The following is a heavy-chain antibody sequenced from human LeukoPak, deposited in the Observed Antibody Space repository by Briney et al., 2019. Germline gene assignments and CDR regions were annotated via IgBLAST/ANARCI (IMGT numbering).Heavy chain of an antibody. V-gene: IGHV3-21*01. CDR1: GFTFSSYS. CDR2: ISSSSSYI. Sequence: GWSLRLSCAASGFTFSSYSMNWVRQAPGKGLEWVSSISSSSSYIYYADSVKGRFTISRDNAKNSLYLQMNSLGAEDTAVYYCARDPNSAVAGTYRWGQGTLVTVSS. D-gene: IGHD6-19*01. J-gene: IGHJ5*02. CDR3: ARDPNSAVAGTYR.